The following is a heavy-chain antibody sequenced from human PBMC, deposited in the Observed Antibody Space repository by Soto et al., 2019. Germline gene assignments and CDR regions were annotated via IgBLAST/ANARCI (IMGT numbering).Heavy chain of an antibody. D-gene: IGHD2-15*01. J-gene: IGHJ6*02. CDR2: IDWDDDK. CDR3: ARMSVCSGSSCYSDYGMDV. V-gene: IGHV2-70*04. CDR1: GFSLSTSGMR. Sequence: SGPTLVNPTQTLTLTCTFSGFSLSTSGMRVSWIRQPPGKALEWLARIDWDDDKFYSTSLKTRLTISKDTSKNQVVLTMTNMDPVDTAAYYCARMSVCSGSSCYSDYGMDVWGQGTTVTVSS.